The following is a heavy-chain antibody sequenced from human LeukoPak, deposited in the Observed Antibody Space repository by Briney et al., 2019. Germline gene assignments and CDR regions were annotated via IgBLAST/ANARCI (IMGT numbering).Heavy chain of an antibody. J-gene: IGHJ6*03. CDR3: ARSGSGYMDV. V-gene: IGHV4-34*01. CDR2: INDSGST. Sequence: SETLSLTCAVYGGSFSGHYWTWIRQPPGKGLEWIGEINDSGSTNHNPSLKGRVTVSVDTSKNQFSLKLSSVTAADTAVYYCARSGSGYMDVWGKGTTVTVSS. D-gene: IGHD3-10*01. CDR1: GGSFSGHY.